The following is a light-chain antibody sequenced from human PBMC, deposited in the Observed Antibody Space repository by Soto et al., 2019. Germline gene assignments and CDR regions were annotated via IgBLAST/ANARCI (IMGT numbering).Light chain of an antibody. Sequence: TLLTQSPVTLSVSPGEGATLSCRASEKLNSNLAWYQPKPGQAPRLLIYGVSTRAAGVPARFSGSGSGTEFSLTISSLQSEDFAVYYCQQYDKWRTFGQGTKVEIK. CDR1: EKLNSN. CDR3: QQYDKWRT. J-gene: IGKJ1*01. CDR2: GVS. V-gene: IGKV3-15*01.